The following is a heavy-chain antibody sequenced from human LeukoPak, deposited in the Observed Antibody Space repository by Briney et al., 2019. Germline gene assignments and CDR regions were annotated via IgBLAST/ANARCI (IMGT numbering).Heavy chain of an antibody. Sequence: QTGGSLRLSCAASGFTFSSHWMHWVRQAPGKGLVWVSRISSDGTNTNYADSVKGRFTISRDNAKNTPYLQMNSLRVEDTAVYYCTRGPPDGSGNYYPGDFWGQGTLVTVSS. CDR3: TRGPPDGSGNYYPGDF. CDR1: GFTFSSHW. J-gene: IGHJ4*02. D-gene: IGHD3-10*01. V-gene: IGHV3-74*01. CDR2: ISSDGTNT.